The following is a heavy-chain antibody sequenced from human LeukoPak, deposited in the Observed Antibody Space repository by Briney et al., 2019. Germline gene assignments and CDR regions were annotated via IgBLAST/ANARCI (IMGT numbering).Heavy chain of an antibody. V-gene: IGHV1-18*01. D-gene: IGHD3-16*01. CDR1: GFDFTSYG. CDR2: ISAYNGNT. J-gene: IGHJ4*02. CDR3: AREPKSLGDLFFIDY. Sequence: ASVKVSCKASGFDFTSYGISWVRQAPGQGLEWMGWISAYNGNTHYAQKLQGRVTMTTGTSASTAYMELRSLTSDDTAVYYCAREPKSLGDLFFIDYWGQGTLVTVSS.